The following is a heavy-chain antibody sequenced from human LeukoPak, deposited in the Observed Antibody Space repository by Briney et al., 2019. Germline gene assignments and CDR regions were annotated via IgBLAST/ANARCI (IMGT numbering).Heavy chain of an antibody. CDR3: ARVIIVTTFPDY. D-gene: IGHD4-11*01. V-gene: IGHV3-7*01. J-gene: IGHJ4*02. CDR2: IKQDGSER. CDR1: GFIFSTYW. Sequence: GGSLRLSCEASGFIFSTYWMTWVRQAPGKGLGWVANIKQDGSERHYVDSVKGRFTISRDNAKNSLYLQMNSLRAEDTAVYYCARVIIVTTFPDYWGQGTLVTVSS.